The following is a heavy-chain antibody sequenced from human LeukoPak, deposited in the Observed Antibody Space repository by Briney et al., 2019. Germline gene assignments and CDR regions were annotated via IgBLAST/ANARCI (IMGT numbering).Heavy chain of an antibody. CDR2: INPNSGGT. D-gene: IGHD3-22*01. CDR1: GYTFTGYY. V-gene: IGHV1-2*02. CDR3: ARVYYDSSGSIPGDY. J-gene: IGHJ4*02. Sequence: ASVKVSCKASGYTFTGYYMHWVRQAPGQGLEWMGWINPNSGGTNYAQKFQGRVTMTRDTSISTAYMEPSRLRSDDTAVYYCARVYYDSSGSIPGDYWGQGTLVTVSS.